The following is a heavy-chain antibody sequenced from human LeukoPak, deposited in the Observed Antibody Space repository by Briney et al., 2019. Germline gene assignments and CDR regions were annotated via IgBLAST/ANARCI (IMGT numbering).Heavy chain of an antibody. Sequence: GGSLRLSCAASGFTFSNYGMHWVRQAPGKGLEWVAVIWYDGSNKYYADSVKGRFTISRDNSKNTLYLQMNGRRDEDTAVYYCASRAEHWGQGTLVTVSS. CDR1: GFTFSNYG. CDR2: IWYDGSNK. CDR3: ASRAEH. V-gene: IGHV3-33*08. J-gene: IGHJ1*01.